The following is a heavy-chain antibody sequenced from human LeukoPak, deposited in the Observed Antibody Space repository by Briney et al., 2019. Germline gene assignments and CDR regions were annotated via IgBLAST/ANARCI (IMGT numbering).Heavy chain of an antibody. Sequence: SETLSLTCTVSGGSISSSNWWSWVRQPPGKGLEWIGEIYHSGSTNYNPSLKSRVTISLDTSKNQFSLKLSSVTAADTAVYHCARVATGKGYPFDYWGQGTLVTVSS. J-gene: IGHJ4*02. CDR1: GGSISSSNW. V-gene: IGHV4-4*02. CDR3: ARVATGKGYPFDY. CDR2: IYHSGST. D-gene: IGHD1-1*01.